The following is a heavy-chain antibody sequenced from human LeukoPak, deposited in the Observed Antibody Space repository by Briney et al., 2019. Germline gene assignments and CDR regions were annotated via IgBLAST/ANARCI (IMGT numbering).Heavy chain of an antibody. J-gene: IGHJ3*02. CDR1: GRSFSGYS. Sequence: SETLSLTCAVYGRSFSGYSWNCIRQPPGKGLEWIGAINHSGSTNYNPSLKSRVTISVDTSKNQFSLKLTSVTAADTAVYYCARSGCEDCRTTICYAFDIWGQGTMVTVSS. CDR2: INHSGST. D-gene: IGHD2-2*01. CDR3: ARSGCEDCRTTICYAFDI. V-gene: IGHV4-34*01.